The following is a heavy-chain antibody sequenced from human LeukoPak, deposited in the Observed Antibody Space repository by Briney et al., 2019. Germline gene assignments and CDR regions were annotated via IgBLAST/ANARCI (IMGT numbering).Heavy chain of an antibody. D-gene: IGHD5-12*01. CDR1: GFTFGDYA. V-gene: IGHV3-49*04. Sequence: PGGSLRLSCTASGFTFGDYAMSWVRQAPGKGLEWVGFIRSKAYGGTTEYAASVRGRFTISRDDSKSIAYLQMNSLKTEDTAVYYCTRERGYSGYDKQARFDYWGQGTLVTVSS. J-gene: IGHJ4*02. CDR3: TRERGYSGYDKQARFDY. CDR2: IRSKAYGGTT.